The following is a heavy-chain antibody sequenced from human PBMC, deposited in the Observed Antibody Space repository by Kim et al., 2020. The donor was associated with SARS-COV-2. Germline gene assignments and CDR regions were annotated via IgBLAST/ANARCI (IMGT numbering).Heavy chain of an antibody. D-gene: IGHD1-7*01. Sequence: RYRPSLKSRLTITKDASKSQVVLTMTNMERVDTGTYYCAHRLSWNYGYFDYWGQGTLVTVSS. CDR3: AHRLSWNYGYFDY. J-gene: IGHJ4*02. V-gene: IGHV2-5*01.